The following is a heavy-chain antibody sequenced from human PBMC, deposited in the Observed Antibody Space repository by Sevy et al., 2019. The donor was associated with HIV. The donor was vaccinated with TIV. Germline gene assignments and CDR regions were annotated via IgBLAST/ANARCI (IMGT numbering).Heavy chain of an antibody. CDR2: MSAYNGNT. CDR1: GYTFTSYG. J-gene: IGHJ6*03. CDR3: AREHYGSGSSGYYYYMDV. V-gene: IGHV1-18*04. D-gene: IGHD3-10*01. Sequence: ASVKVSCKASGYTFTSYGISWVRQAPGQGLEWMGWMSAYNGNTNYAQKLQGRVTMTTDTSTSTAYMELRSLRSDDTAVYYCAREHYGSGSSGYYYYMDVWGKGTTVTVSS.